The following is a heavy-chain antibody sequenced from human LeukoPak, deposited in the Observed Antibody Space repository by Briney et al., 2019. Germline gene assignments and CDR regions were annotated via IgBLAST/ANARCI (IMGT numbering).Heavy chain of an antibody. D-gene: IGHD4-11*01. CDR1: GGSISSGSYY. CDR2: ISTSGIT. J-gene: IGHJ4*02. CDR3: ARGPDYSNYVDY. V-gene: IGHV4-61*02. Sequence: SSETLSLTCTFSGGSISSGSYYWHWIRQPAGKGLEWIGRISTSGITKYNPSLKSRVTIPVDTSKNQFSLKLSSVTAADTAVYYCARGPDYSNYVDYWGQGTLVTVSS.